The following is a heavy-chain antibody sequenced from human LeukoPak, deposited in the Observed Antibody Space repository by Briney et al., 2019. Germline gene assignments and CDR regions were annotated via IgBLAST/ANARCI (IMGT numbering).Heavy chain of an antibody. D-gene: IGHD3-22*01. CDR3: ARSPGGYYYDPSEEYFQH. CDR1: EYTFTSYD. J-gene: IGHJ1*01. V-gene: IGHV1-69*04. CDR2: IIPILGIA. Sequence: VASVKVSCTASEYTFTSYDINWMRQATGQGLEWMGRIIPILGIANYAQKFQGRVTITADKSTSTAYMELSSLRSEDAAVYYCARSPGGYYYDPSEEYFQHWGQGTLVTVSS.